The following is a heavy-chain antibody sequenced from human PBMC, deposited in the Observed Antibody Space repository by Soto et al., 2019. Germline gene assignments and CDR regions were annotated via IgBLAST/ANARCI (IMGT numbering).Heavy chain of an antibody. J-gene: IGHJ4*02. CDR3: AKAHYYGSGSYFTNFDY. Sequence: VGSLRLSCAASGFTFSSYAMSWVRQAPGKGLEWVSAISGSGGSTYYADSVKGRFTISRDNSKNTLYLQMNSLRAEDTAVYYCAKAHYYGSGSYFTNFDYWGQGTLVTVSS. V-gene: IGHV3-23*01. CDR2: ISGSGGST. CDR1: GFTFSSYA. D-gene: IGHD3-10*01.